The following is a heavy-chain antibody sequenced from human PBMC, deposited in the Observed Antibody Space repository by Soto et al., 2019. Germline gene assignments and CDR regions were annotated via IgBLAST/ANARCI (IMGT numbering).Heavy chain of an antibody. J-gene: IGHJ4*02. V-gene: IGHV4-30-2*01. CDR3: ARSREFDY. Sequence: TLSPTCGVSGGSLSGATYSWNWIRQPPGKGLEWIGYIFPSGTTYYNPSLKSRVTISIDVSKNQFSLSLRSLTAADTAVYYCARSREFDYWSQGTLVTVSS. CDR2: IFPSGTT. CDR1: GGSLSGATYS.